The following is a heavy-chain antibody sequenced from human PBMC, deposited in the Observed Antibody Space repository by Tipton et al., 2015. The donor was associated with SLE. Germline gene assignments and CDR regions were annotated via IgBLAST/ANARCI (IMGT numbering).Heavy chain of an antibody. V-gene: IGHV4-39*07. CDR3: ATSPLTL. CDR1: GGSISSSYY. Sequence: TLSLTCTVSGGSISSSYYWGWIRQSPGKGLEWIGSISYTGSTYYNPYLKSRVTISVDMSKNQFSLKLTSVTAADTAVYYCATSPLTLWGQGTLVTVSS. J-gene: IGHJ4*02. CDR2: ISYTGST. D-gene: IGHD2-2*01.